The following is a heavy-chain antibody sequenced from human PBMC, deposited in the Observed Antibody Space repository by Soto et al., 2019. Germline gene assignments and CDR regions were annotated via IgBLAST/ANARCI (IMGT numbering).Heavy chain of an antibody. CDR1: GYSFTSYW. V-gene: IGHV5-51*01. J-gene: IGHJ3*02. CDR2: IYPGDSDT. Sequence: PGESLKISRKGSGYSFTSYWIGWVRQMPGKGLEWMGIIYPGDSDTRYSPSFQGQVTISADKSISTAYLQWSSLKASDTAMYYCASYYYYDSSGYPHDDAFDIWGQGTMVTVSS. CDR3: ASYYYYDSSGYPHDDAFDI. D-gene: IGHD3-22*01.